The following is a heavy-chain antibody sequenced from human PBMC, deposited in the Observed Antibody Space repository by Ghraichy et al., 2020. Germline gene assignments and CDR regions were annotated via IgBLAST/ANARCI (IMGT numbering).Heavy chain of an antibody. Sequence: GGSLRLSCAASGFTFSTFWMSWVRQAPGKGLEWVANIKQDGSEKYYVDSVKGRFTISRDNAKNSLYLQMNSLRAEDTAVYYCASFRGTRPYNWFDHWGQGTLVTVSS. J-gene: IGHJ5*02. CDR3: ASFRGTRPYNWFDH. CDR2: IKQDGSEK. V-gene: IGHV3-7*03. CDR1: GFTFSTFW.